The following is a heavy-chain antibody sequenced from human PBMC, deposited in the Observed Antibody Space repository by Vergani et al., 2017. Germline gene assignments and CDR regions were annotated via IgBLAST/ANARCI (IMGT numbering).Heavy chain of an antibody. J-gene: IGHJ5*02. CDR2: NHYSENT. D-gene: IGHD1-26*01. CDR3: ASATHSGQRADR. CDR1: FASIRNIS. V-gene: IGHV4-59*01. Sequence: QVQLQESGPGLVKSSETLSLTCSVSFASIRNISCNWFRQPPGKGLEWIGSNHYSENTNYNPSLKTRVTISVDTSKNQFSLTLTSVTAADTAVYYCASATHSGQRADRWGQGILVTVTS.